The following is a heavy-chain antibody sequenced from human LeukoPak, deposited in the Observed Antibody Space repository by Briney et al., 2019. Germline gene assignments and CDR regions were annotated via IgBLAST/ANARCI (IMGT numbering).Heavy chain of an antibody. CDR2: ISGSGGST. CDR1: GFTFSSYG. D-gene: IGHD5-18*01. J-gene: IGHJ4*02. Sequence: SGGSLRLSCAASGFTFSSYGMSWVRQAPGKGLEWVSAISGSGGSTYYADSVKGRFTISRDNSKNTLYLQMNSLRAEDTAVYYCAKDGIQLWTMYYFDYWGQGTLVTVSS. V-gene: IGHV3-23*01. CDR3: AKDGIQLWTMYYFDY.